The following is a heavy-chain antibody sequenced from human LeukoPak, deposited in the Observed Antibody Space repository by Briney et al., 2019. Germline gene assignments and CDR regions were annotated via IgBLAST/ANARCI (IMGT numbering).Heavy chain of an antibody. Sequence: SETLSLTCTVSGGSISNYYWSWIRQPPGKGLEWIGYIYYSGTTNYNPSLKSRVTMSVDTSKNQFSLKLSSVTAADTAVYYCARHYYDSSGETDPFDYWGQGTLVTVSS. D-gene: IGHD3-22*01. V-gene: IGHV4-59*08. CDR3: ARHYYDSSGETDPFDY. CDR2: IYYSGTT. J-gene: IGHJ4*02. CDR1: GGSISNYY.